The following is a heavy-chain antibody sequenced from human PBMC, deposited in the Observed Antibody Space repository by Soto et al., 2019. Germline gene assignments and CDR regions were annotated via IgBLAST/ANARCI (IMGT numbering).Heavy chain of an antibody. Sequence: QVQLVQSGAEVKKPGSSVKVSCKASGGTFSSYAISWVRQAPGQGLAWMGGIIPIFGTANYAQTFQGRVTITADEPTSTAYMERSSLRSEDTAVYYCARGRDYGDYVLDWFDPWGQGTLVTVSS. V-gene: IGHV1-69*01. CDR1: GGTFSSYA. CDR2: IIPIFGTA. J-gene: IGHJ5*02. D-gene: IGHD4-17*01. CDR3: ARGRDYGDYVLDWFDP.